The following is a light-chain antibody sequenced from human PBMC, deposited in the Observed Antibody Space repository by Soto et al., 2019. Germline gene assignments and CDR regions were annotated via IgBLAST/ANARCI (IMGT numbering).Light chain of an antibody. CDR3: QQYNKWPPYT. Sequence: EIVMTQSPATLSVSPGERATLSCRASQSVSSNLAWYQQKPGQAPRLLIYGASTRVTGIPARFSGSGSGTEFTRTISSLQSEDFAVYYCQQYNKWPPYTFGQGTKLEIK. V-gene: IGKV3-15*01. CDR1: QSVSSN. CDR2: GAS. J-gene: IGKJ2*01.